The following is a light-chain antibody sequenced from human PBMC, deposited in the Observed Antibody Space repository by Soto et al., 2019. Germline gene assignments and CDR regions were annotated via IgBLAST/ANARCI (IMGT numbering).Light chain of an antibody. Sequence: EIVLTQSPSTLSLSPGERATLSFMASQSVSSYLAWYQQKPGQAPRLLIYDASNRATGIPARFSGSGSGTDFTLTISSLEPEDFAVYYCQQRSNWPPNNFGQGTRLEIK. CDR1: QSVSSY. CDR3: QQRSNWPPNN. J-gene: IGKJ5*01. V-gene: IGKV3-11*01. CDR2: DAS.